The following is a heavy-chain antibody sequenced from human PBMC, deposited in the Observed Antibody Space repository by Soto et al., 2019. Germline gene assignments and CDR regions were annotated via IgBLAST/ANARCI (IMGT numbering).Heavy chain of an antibody. CDR1: GGSISSSSYY. V-gene: IGHV4-39*01. Sequence: SETLSLTCTVSGGSISSSSYYWGWIRQPPGKGLEWIGSIYYSGSTYYNPSLKSRVTISVDTSKNQFSLKLSSVTAADTAVYYCASLSVVVPAAMPDPYYYGMDVWGQGTTVTVSS. D-gene: IGHD2-2*01. CDR3: ASLSVVVPAAMPDPYYYGMDV. CDR2: IYYSGST. J-gene: IGHJ6*02.